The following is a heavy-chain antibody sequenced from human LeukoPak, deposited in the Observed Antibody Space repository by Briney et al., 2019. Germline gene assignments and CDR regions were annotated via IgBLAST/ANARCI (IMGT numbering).Heavy chain of an antibody. D-gene: IGHD6-19*01. V-gene: IGHV4-31*03. CDR1: GGSISSGGYY. J-gene: IGHJ4*02. Sequence: SGTLSLTCTVSGGSISSGGYYWSWIRQHPGKGLEWIGYIYYSGNTYYNPSLKSRVTITEDTSKNQFSLKLSSVTAADTAVYYCARGAVEIDSWGQGTLVTVSS. CDR2: IYYSGNT. CDR3: ARGAVEIDS.